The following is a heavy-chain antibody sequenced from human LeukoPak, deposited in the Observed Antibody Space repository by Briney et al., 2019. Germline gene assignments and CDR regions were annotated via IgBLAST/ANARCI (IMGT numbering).Heavy chain of an antibody. J-gene: IGHJ4*02. D-gene: IGHD2-8*01. Sequence: GASVKVSCKASGYTFTGYYMHWVRQAPGQGLEWMGRINPNSGGTNYAQKFQGRVTMTRDTSISTAYMELSGLRSDDTAVYYCAREWNKDIVLMVYAISRYFDYWGQGTLVTVSS. CDR1: GYTFTGYY. V-gene: IGHV1-2*06. CDR3: AREWNKDIVLMVYAISRYFDY. CDR2: INPNSGGT.